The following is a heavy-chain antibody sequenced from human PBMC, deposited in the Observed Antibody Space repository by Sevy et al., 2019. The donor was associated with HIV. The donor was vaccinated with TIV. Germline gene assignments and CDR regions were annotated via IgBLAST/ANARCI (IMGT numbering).Heavy chain of an antibody. V-gene: IGHV4-59*08. CDR2: IYYIGNT. J-gene: IGHJ4*02. CDR1: GGSITSLY. D-gene: IGHD1-26*01. CDR3: AGENAWGRGYS. Sequence: SETLSLTCTVSGGSITSLYWGWIRQPPGKGLEWVANIYYIGNTNYNPSLKSRVTISLDTSTNKFSLRLSSVTAADTAIDYCAGENAWGRGYSWGQGTLVTVSS.